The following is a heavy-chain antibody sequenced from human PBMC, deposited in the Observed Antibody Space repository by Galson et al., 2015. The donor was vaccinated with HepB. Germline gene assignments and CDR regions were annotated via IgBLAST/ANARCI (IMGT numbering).Heavy chain of an antibody. CDR1: GFTVGSIH. D-gene: IGHD3-10*01. Sequence: SLRLSCAASGFTVGSIHMSWVRQAPGKGLEWVSVIYSGGSTYYADSVKGRFTISRDTSKNTLYLQMNSLRAEDTAVYYCARLGRGYWGQGTLVTVSS. CDR3: ARLGRGY. J-gene: IGHJ4*02. V-gene: IGHV3-66*04. CDR2: IYSGGST.